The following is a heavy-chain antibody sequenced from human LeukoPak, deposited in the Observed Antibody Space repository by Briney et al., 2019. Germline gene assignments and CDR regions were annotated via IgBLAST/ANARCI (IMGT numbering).Heavy chain of an antibody. CDR1: GFTFSSSA. J-gene: IGHJ6*02. D-gene: IGHD1-26*01. Sequence: GGSLRLSCAASGFTFSSSAMSWVRQVPGKGLEWVSGISASGGSTYYADSVKGRFTISRDNSKNTLYLQMNSLRAEDTAVYYCAKDEAYSGRAYGMDVWGQGTTVTVSS. CDR2: ISASGGST. V-gene: IGHV3-23*01. CDR3: AKDEAYSGRAYGMDV.